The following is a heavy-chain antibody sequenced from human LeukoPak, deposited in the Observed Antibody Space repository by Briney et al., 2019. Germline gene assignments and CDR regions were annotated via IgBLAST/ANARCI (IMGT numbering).Heavy chain of an antibody. D-gene: IGHD5-18*01. CDR3: ARGGYSYEVVFGYFQH. CDR1: GGSISSYY. V-gene: IGHV4-59*01. J-gene: IGHJ1*01. Sequence: SETLSLTCTVSGGSISSYYWSWTRQPPGKGLEWIGYIYYSGSTNYNPSLKSRVTISVDTSKNQFSLKLSSVTAADTAVYYCARGGYSYEVVFGYFQHWGQGTLVTVSS. CDR2: IYYSGST.